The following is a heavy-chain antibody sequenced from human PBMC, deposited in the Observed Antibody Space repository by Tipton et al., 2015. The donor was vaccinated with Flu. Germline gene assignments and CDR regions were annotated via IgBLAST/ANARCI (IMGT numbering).Heavy chain of an antibody. Sequence: SLRLSCAASGFTFSSYAMSWVRQAPGKGLEWVSGISGSGGSTYYADSVKGRFTISRDNSQTTLYLQMNSLRVEDTAVYYCARDRVVGAASGYYYSYYGMDVWCQGTTVTVSS. CDR1: GFTFSSYA. J-gene: IGHJ6*02. CDR3: ARDRVVGAASGYYYSYYGMDV. D-gene: IGHD1-26*01. CDR2: ISGSGGST. V-gene: IGHV3-23*01.